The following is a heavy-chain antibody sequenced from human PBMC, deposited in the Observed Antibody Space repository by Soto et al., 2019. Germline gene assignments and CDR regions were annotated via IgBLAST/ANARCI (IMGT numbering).Heavy chain of an antibody. V-gene: IGHV3-33*01. CDR2: IWYDGSNK. Sequence: GGSLRLSCAASGFTFSSYGMHWVRQAPGKGLEWVAVIWYDGSNKYYADSVKGRFTISRDNSKNTLYLQMNSLRAEDTAVYYCARDQYYDILTGYQTENFDYWGQGTLVTVSS. J-gene: IGHJ4*02. CDR3: ARDQYYDILTGYQTENFDY. D-gene: IGHD3-9*01. CDR1: GFTFSSYG.